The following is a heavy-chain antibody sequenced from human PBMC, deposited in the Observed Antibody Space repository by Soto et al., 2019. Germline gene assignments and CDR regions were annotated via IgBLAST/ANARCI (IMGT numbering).Heavy chain of an antibody. D-gene: IGHD3-10*01. CDR2: FDPEDGET. V-gene: IGHV1-24*01. J-gene: IGHJ6*02. Sequence: ASVKVYCKVSGCTLTELSMHWERQAPGKGLEWMGGFDPEDGETIYAQKFQGRVTMTEDTSTDTAYMELSSLRSEDTAVYYCATDGLGSYSTPGDYYYGMDVWGQGTTVTVSS. CDR1: GCTLTELS. CDR3: ATDGLGSYSTPGDYYYGMDV.